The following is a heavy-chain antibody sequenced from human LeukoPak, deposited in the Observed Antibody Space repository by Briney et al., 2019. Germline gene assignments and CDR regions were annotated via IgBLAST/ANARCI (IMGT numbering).Heavy chain of an antibody. D-gene: IGHD1-26*01. Sequence: GASVKVSCKASGYTFTSYGISWVRQAPGQGLEWMGWISAYNGNTNYAQKLQGRVTMTTDTSTSTAYMELRSLRSDDTAVYYCARDGAWGELHPGHYYYYGMDVWGQGTTVTASS. J-gene: IGHJ6*02. V-gene: IGHV1-18*01. CDR2: ISAYNGNT. CDR1: GYTFTSYG. CDR3: ARDGAWGELHPGHYYYYGMDV.